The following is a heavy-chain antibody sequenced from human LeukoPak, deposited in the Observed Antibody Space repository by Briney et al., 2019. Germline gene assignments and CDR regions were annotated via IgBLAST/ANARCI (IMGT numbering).Heavy chain of an antibody. CDR1: GFTFSSYG. Sequence: GGSLRLSCAASGFTFSSYGMHWVRQAPGKGLEWVAVIWYDGSNKYYADSVKGRFTISRDHSKNTLYLQMNSLRAEDTAVYYCAKVRATIGYYYYMDVWGKGTTVTVSS. V-gene: IGHV3-33*06. CDR3: AKVRATIGYYYYMDV. D-gene: IGHD5-12*01. CDR2: IWYDGSNK. J-gene: IGHJ6*03.